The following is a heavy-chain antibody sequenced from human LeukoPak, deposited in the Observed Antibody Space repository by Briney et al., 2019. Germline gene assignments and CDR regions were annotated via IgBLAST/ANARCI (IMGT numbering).Heavy chain of an antibody. J-gene: IGHJ4*02. CDR2: IKEDGTET. CDR3: AKDRDDSSGFYHDY. V-gene: IGHV3-7*03. CDR1: GFMFSSNW. Sequence: GGSLRLSCAASGFMFSSNWMSWVRLAPGKGLEWVANIKEDGTETYYVDSVKGRFTISRDNAKNSLYLQMNSLRVEDTAVYYCAKDRDDSSGFYHDYWGQGTLLTVSS. D-gene: IGHD3-22*01.